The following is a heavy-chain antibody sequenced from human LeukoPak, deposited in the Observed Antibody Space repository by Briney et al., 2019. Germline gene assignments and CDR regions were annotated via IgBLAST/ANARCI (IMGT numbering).Heavy chain of an antibody. J-gene: IGHJ4*02. CDR1: GGTFGSYS. CDR3: AREAAYSGSSSQASFYFDY. Sequence: ASVKVSCKASGGTFGSYSITWVRQTPGQGLEWMGGIIPMFDKANYAQKFLGRLTITADESTTTAYMELNSLGSQDTGIYYCAREAAYSGSSSQASFYFDYWGQGTLVTVSS. CDR2: IIPMFDKA. V-gene: IGHV1-69*13. D-gene: IGHD6-6*01.